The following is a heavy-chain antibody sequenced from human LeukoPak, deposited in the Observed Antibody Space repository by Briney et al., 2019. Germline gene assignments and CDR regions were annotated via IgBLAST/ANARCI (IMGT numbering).Heavy chain of an antibody. J-gene: IGHJ5*02. V-gene: IGHV1-3*03. CDR2: INAGNGNT. Sequence: GASVKVSCKASGYTFTSYGISWVRQAPGQGLEWMGWINAGNGNTKYSQEFQGRVTITRDTSASTAYMELSSLRSEDMAVYYCARSVQLLGKYNWFDPWGQGTLVTVSS. CDR3: ARSVQLLGKYNWFDP. CDR1: GYTFTSYG. D-gene: IGHD2-2*01.